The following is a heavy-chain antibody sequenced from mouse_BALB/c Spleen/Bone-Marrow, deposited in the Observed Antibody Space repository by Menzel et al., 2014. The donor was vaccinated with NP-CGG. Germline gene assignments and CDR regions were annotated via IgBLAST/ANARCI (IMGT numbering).Heavy chain of an antibody. V-gene: IGHV14-1*02. Sequence: VQLQQSGAELVRPGALVKLSCKASGFNIKDYYMHWVKQRPEQGLECIGWIDPENGKTIYDPKFQGKASITADTSSNTASLQLSSLTSEDTAVYYCARSIFVFPYWGQGTLVTVSA. D-gene: IGHD2-10*02. CDR3: ARSIFVFPY. CDR1: GFNIKDYY. CDR2: IDPENGKT. J-gene: IGHJ3*01.